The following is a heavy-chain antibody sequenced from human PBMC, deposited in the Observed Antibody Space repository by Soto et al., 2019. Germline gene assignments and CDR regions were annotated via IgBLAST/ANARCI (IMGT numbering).Heavy chain of an antibody. V-gene: IGHV1-3*01. Sequence: QVQLVQSGAEVRKPGASVKVSCKASGYTFTNYAMHWVRQAPGQGLEWMGWINAGNGNTKYSQKFQGRVTITRDTSASTAYMAVASLRSEDTAVYYCARLGVEAVAADNWGQGTLVTVSS. D-gene: IGHD6-19*01. CDR3: ARLGVEAVAADN. CDR1: GYTFTNYA. J-gene: IGHJ4*02. CDR2: INAGNGNT.